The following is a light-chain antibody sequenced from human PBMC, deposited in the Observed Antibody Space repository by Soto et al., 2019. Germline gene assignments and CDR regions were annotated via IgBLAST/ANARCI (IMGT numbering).Light chain of an antibody. J-gene: IGKJ2*01. Sequence: IVLTQSPGTLSLSPGERATISCRASQSGSSSSLAWYQQTPGQAPRLIIYCASSRATGIPDRFSGSGSGAAFCLTLRRLQPEDFAVYYCLHNDNAPMYTCGQGTKLDIK. CDR1: QSGSSSS. CDR2: CAS. V-gene: IGKV3-20*01. CDR3: LHNDNAPMYT.